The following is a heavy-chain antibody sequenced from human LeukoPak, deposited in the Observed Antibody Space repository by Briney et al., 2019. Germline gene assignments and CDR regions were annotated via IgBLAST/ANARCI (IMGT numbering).Heavy chain of an antibody. D-gene: IGHD4-11*01. CDR1: GFTFSSYE. V-gene: IGHV3-48*03. J-gene: IGHJ5*02. CDR2: ISSSGSTI. Sequence: PGGSLRLSCAASGFTFSSYEMNWVRQAPGKGLEWVSYISSSGSTIYYADSVKGRFTISRDNAKNSLYLQMNSLRAEDTAVYYCARSQTPTVTTNWFDPWGQGTLVTVSS. CDR3: ARSQTPTVTTNWFDP.